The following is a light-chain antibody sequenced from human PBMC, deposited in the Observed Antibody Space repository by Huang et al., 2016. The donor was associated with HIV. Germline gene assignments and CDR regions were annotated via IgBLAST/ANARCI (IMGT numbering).Light chain of an antibody. CDR3: RQPLQIPYT. CDR2: LGS. V-gene: IGKV2-28*01. Sequence: DIVMTQSPLSLPVTPGEPASISCKSNETLLHSNGYNYLDWYLQKAGQSPQLLIYLGSNRAAGVPYGFSGTGAGTDFTLIISRVEADDVGVYYCRQPLQIPYTFGQGTKVEIK. J-gene: IGKJ2*01. CDR1: ETLLHSNGYNY.